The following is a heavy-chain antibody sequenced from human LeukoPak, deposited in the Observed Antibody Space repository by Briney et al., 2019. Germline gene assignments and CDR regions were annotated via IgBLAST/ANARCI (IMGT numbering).Heavy chain of an antibody. CDR2: FDPEDGET. J-gene: IGHJ4*02. V-gene: IGHV1-24*01. D-gene: IGHD3-10*01. CDR3: ATFIYYGSGSLWYFDY. Sequence: GASVKVSCKVSGYTLTELSMHWVRQAPGKGLEWMGGFDPEDGETFYAQKFQGRVTMTEDTSTDTAYMELSSLRSEDTAVYYCATFIYYGSGSLWYFDYWGQGTLVTDSS. CDR1: GYTLTELS.